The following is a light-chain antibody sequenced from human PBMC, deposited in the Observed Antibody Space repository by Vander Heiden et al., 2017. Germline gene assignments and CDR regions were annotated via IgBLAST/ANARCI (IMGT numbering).Light chain of an antibody. CDR1: QSVLYSSNTKNC. V-gene: IGKV4-1*01. J-gene: IGKJ2*01. CDR3: QQCSSPPYT. Sequence: IVMTQSPHSLAVSLGERATINCKSSQSVLYSSNTKNCLTWYERKPGQPPRLLIYWASTRQSGVPDRFSGSDSGTDFTLTISSLQAEDVAVYYCQQCSSPPYTFGQGTKLEIK. CDR2: WAS.